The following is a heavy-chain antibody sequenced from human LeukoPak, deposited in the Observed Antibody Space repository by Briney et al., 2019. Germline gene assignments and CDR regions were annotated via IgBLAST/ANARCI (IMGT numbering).Heavy chain of an antibody. J-gene: IGHJ4*02. CDR2: MNPNSGNT. D-gene: IGHD1-26*01. CDR1: GYTFTSYD. CDR3: ARGGSGLVGAAIDY. Sequence: ASVKVSCKASGYTFTSYDINWVRQAPGQRLEWMGWMNPNSGNTGYAQKFQGRVTITRNTSISTAYMELSSLRSEDTAVYYCARGGSGLVGAAIDYWGQGTLVTVSS. V-gene: IGHV1-8*03.